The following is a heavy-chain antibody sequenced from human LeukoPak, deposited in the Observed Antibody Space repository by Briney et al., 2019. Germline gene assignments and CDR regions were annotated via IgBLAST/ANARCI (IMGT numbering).Heavy chain of an antibody. CDR2: ISGSGGST. J-gene: IGHJ4*02. CDR1: GFTFSSYA. D-gene: IGHD6-19*01. V-gene: IGHV3-23*01. Sequence: GGSLRLSCAASGFTFSSYAMSWVRQAPGKGLEWVSAISGSGGSTYYADSVKGRFTISRDNSKNTLYLQMNSLRAEDTAVYYCAKGLPGIAVAGTKPFDYWGQGTLVTVSS. CDR3: AKGLPGIAVAGTKPFDY.